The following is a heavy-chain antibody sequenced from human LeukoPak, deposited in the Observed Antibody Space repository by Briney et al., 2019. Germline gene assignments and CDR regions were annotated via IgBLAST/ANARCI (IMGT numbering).Heavy chain of an antibody. CDR1: GYTLPELF. J-gene: IGHJ4*02. CDR2: FDHEYGEP. Sequence: ASVKVPRKLSGYTLPELFMHWVRQAPGKGLEGMGGFDHEYGEPNYEQNFQGRVTMTEDTYTDTAYMELSSLRSEDTAVYYCAGFRSCCGGDCYVFDYWGQGTLVTVSS. D-gene: IGHD2-21*02. CDR3: AGFRSCCGGDCYVFDY. V-gene: IGHV1-24*01.